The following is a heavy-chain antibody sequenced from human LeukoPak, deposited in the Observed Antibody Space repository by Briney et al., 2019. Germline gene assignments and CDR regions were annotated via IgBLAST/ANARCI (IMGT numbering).Heavy chain of an antibody. J-gene: IGHJ6*02. D-gene: IGHD1-7*01. CDR3: ARTGTTSWGMDV. CDR1: GFTFSSYS. CDR2: ISSSSSSYI. V-gene: IGHV3-21*01. Sequence: GGSLRLSCAASGFTFSSYSMNWVRQAPGKGLEWVSSISSSSSSYIYYADSVKGRFTISRDNAKNSLYLQMNSLRAEDTAVYYCARTGTTSWGMDVWGRGTTVTVSS.